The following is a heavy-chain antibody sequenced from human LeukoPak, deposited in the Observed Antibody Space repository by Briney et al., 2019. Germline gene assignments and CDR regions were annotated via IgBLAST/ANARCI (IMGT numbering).Heavy chain of an antibody. D-gene: IGHD3-10*01. J-gene: IGHJ4*02. CDR1: GGSIRSYY. CDR2: ISDSGSA. Sequence: PSETLSLTCTVSGGSIRSYYWSWIRQPPGKGLEWIGYISDSGSANYNPSLESRVTISVDTSKNQFSLKLNSETAADTAIYYCARHSGIGLDSWGQGTLVAVSS. CDR3: ARHSGIGLDS. V-gene: IGHV4-59*08.